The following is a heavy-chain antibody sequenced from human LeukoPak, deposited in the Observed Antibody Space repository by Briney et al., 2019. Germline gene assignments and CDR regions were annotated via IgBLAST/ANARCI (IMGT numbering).Heavy chain of an antibody. CDR1: GFTFSSYG. CDR2: IRYDGSNK. Sequence: GGSLRLSCAASGFTFSSYGMHWVRQAPGKGLEWVAFIRYDGSNKYYADSVKGRFTISRDNSKNTLYLQMNSLGAEDTAVYYCATRSHYYGILTGYYIWGQGTLVTVSS. J-gene: IGHJ4*02. V-gene: IGHV3-30*02. D-gene: IGHD3-9*01. CDR3: ATRSHYYGILTGYYI.